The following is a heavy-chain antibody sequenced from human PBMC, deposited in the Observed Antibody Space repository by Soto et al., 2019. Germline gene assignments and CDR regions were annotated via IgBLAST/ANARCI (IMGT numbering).Heavy chain of an antibody. CDR2: MNPNSGNT. CDR3: ARGLGLVPTIFGAPNFDY. D-gene: IGHD3-3*01. Sequence: ASVKVSCKASGYTFTSYDINWVRQATGQGLEWMGWMNPNSGNTGYAQKFQGRVTMTRNTSISTAYMELSSLRSEDTAVYYCARGLGLVPTIFGAPNFDYWGQGTLVTVSS. V-gene: IGHV1-8*01. CDR1: GYTFTSYD. J-gene: IGHJ4*02.